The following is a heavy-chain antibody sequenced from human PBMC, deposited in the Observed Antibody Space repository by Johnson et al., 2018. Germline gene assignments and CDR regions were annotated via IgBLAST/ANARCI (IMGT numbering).Heavy chain of an antibody. D-gene: IGHD1-26*01. CDR1: GFTFSGYW. J-gene: IGHJ3*02. CDR3: ARGFDTNAFDI. Sequence: VQLQESGGGLVQPGGSLRLSCAASGFTFSGYWMHCVRQAPGKGLVWVSRINSDGRTTNYADSVKGRFTISRDNAKDTLFLQMNSLRAEDTAVYYCARGFDTNAFDIWGQGTMVTVSS. CDR2: INSDGRTT. V-gene: IGHV3-74*01.